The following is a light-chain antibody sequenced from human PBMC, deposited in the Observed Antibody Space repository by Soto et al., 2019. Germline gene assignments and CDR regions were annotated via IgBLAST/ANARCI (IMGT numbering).Light chain of an antibody. Sequence: EIVLTQSPATLSLSPGERATLSCRASQSVSSYLAWYQQKPGQAPRLLIYDASNRATGVPARFSGSGSGTDFTLTISSLEPKDFALYYCQQRNNWPPITFGQGTRLEIK. J-gene: IGKJ5*01. V-gene: IGKV3-11*01. CDR2: DAS. CDR3: QQRNNWPPIT. CDR1: QSVSSY.